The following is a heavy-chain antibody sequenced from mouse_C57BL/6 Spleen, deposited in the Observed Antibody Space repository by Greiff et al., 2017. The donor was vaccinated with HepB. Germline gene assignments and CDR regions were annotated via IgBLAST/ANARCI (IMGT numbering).Heavy chain of an antibody. Sequence: QVQLKQPGTELVKPGASVKMSCKASGYTFTSYWMHWVKQRPGQGLEWIGNINPSNGGTNYNEKFKSKATLTVDKSSSTAYMQLSSLTSEDSAVYDCARSGNWADYFDYWGQGTTLTVSS. J-gene: IGHJ2*01. CDR1: GYTFTSYW. CDR3: ARSGNWADYFDY. V-gene: IGHV1-53*01. CDR2: INPSNGGT. D-gene: IGHD4-1*01.